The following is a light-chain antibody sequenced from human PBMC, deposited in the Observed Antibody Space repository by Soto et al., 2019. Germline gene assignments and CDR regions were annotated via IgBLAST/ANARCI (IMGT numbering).Light chain of an antibody. Sequence: EIVLTQSPATLSLSPGERVTLSCRASQSVSKYLAWYQQKPGQAPRLLIYDASNRATGIPARFSGSGSGTDCTLTISSLEPEDFAVYYCQQRSNWPPITFGQGTRLEIK. V-gene: IGKV3-11*01. CDR1: QSVSKY. CDR2: DAS. J-gene: IGKJ5*01. CDR3: QQRSNWPPIT.